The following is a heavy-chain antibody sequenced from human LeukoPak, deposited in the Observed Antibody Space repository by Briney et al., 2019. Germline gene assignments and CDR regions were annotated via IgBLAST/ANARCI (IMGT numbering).Heavy chain of an antibody. J-gene: IGHJ4*02. Sequence: PGGSLRLSCAAFGFTFSSYSMNWVRQAPGKGLEWVSSLSAGSGYVYYADSVKGRFTISRDNAKNSLYLQMNSLRAEDTAVYYCARDFGRGYSGYDYFLFRRRRVHFDYWGQGTLVTVSS. CDR3: ARDFGRGYSGYDYFLFRRRRVHFDY. D-gene: IGHD5-12*01. CDR1: GFTFSSYS. CDR2: LSAGSGYV. V-gene: IGHV3-21*01.